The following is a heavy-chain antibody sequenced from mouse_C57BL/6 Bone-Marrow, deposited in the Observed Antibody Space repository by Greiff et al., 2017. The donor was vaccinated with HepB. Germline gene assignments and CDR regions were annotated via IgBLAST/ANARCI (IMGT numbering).Heavy chain of an antibody. CDR3: ARDYSNSWFAY. J-gene: IGHJ3*01. D-gene: IGHD2-5*01. CDR2: ISYDGSN. Sequence: EVKLQESGPGLVKPSQSLSLTCSVTGYSITSCYFWNWIRQFPGNKLEWIGYISYDGSNNYNPSLKNRISITRDTSKNPFFLKLNSVTTEDTATYYCARDYSNSWFAYWGQGTLVTVSA. V-gene: IGHV3-6*01. CDR1: GYSITSCYF.